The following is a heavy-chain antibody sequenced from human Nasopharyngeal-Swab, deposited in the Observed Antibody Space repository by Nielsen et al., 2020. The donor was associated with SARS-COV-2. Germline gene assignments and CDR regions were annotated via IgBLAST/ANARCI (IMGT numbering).Heavy chain of an antibody. D-gene: IGHD2-15*01. Sequence: GESLKISCAASGFTFSDYYMSWIRQAPGKGLEWVSNISRSGTTIYYADSLKGRFTISRDNAKNSLYLQMNSLRDEDTAVYYCARVGSGGDFFDYWGQGTLVTVSS. J-gene: IGHJ4*02. CDR3: ARVGSGGDFFDY. CDR1: GFTFSDYY. V-gene: IGHV3-11*01. CDR2: ISRSGTTI.